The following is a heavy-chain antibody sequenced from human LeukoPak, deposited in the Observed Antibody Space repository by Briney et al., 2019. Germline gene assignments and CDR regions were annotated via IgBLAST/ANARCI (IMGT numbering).Heavy chain of an antibody. CDR1: GGSISSSSCY. CDR2: IYYSGST. CDR3: ARGRSYYYDSSGHFDY. J-gene: IGHJ4*02. Sequence: PSETLSLTCTVSGGSISSSSCYWGWIRQPPGKGLEWIGSIYYSGSTYYNPSLKSRVTISVDTSKNQFSLKLSSVTAADTAVYYCARGRSYYYDSSGHFDYWGQGTLVTVSS. V-gene: IGHV4-39*07. D-gene: IGHD3-22*01.